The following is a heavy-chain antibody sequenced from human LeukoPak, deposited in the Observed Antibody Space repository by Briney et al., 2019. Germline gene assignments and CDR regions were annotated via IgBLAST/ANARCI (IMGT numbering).Heavy chain of an antibody. J-gene: IGHJ4*02. Sequence: SVTLSLTCTVFGGSISTYFWNWIRQPPGKGLEWIGYIHYSGSTNYNPSLKSRVTTFVDTSKNQFSLRLSSVTAADTAVYYCARRSDSSWNFDFWGQGMLVTVSS. CDR2: IHYSGST. CDR3: ARRSDSSWNFDF. D-gene: IGHD6-13*01. CDR1: GGSISTYF. V-gene: IGHV4-59*08.